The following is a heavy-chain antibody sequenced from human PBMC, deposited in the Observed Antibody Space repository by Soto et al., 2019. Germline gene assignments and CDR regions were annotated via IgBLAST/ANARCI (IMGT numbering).Heavy chain of an antibody. CDR2: ISSSSSYI. V-gene: IGHV3-21*01. D-gene: IGHD1-26*01. Sequence: GGSLRLSCAASGFTFSSYSMNWVRQAPGKGLEWVSSISSSSSYIYYADSVKGRFTLSRDNSKNTLYLQMNSLRAEDTAVYYCARGAVGWELPGDYFDYWGQGTLVTVSS. CDR1: GFTFSSYS. J-gene: IGHJ4*02. CDR3: ARGAVGWELPGDYFDY.